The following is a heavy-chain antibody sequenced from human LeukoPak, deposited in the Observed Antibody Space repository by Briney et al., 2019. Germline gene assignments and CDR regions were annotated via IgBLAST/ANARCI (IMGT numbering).Heavy chain of an antibody. CDR1: GFTFSSHV. CDR3: ARGSWRRYCSSISCYTFDY. J-gene: IGHJ4*02. D-gene: IGHD2-2*02. CDR2: ISYDGGNK. V-gene: IGHV3-30-3*01. Sequence: GGSLRLSCTASGFTFSSHVMHRVRQAPGKGLEWVAHISYDGGNKYYADSVKGRFTISRDNSKNTLYLQMNSLRAEDTAVYYCARGSWRRYCSSISCYTFDYWGQGTLVTVSS.